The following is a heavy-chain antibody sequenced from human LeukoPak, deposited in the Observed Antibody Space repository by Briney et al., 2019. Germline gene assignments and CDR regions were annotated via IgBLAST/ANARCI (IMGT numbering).Heavy chain of an antibody. CDR3: ARQGQDGSGWFDY. V-gene: IGHV5-51*01. D-gene: IGHD6-19*01. CDR2: IYPGDSDT. Sequence: GGSLKISCKGSGYRFTTYWIGWVRQMPGRGLEWMGIIYPGDSDTRYSPSFQGQVTISADKSISTAYLQWSSLKASDTAMYYCARQGQDGSGWFDYWGQGTLVTVSS. CDR1: GYRFTTYW. J-gene: IGHJ4*02.